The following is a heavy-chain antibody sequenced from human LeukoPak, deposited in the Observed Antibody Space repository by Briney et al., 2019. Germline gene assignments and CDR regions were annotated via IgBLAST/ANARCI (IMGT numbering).Heavy chain of an antibody. Sequence: GGSLRLSCAASGFTFSSYGMHWVRQAPGKGLEGVAVIWYDGSNKYYADSVKGRFTVSRDNSKNTLYLQMNSLRAEDTAVYYCAKSRVGQQLHTDAFDIWGQGTMVTVSS. D-gene: IGHD6-13*01. CDR3: AKSRVGQQLHTDAFDI. V-gene: IGHV3-33*06. CDR2: IWYDGSNK. CDR1: GFTFSSYG. J-gene: IGHJ3*02.